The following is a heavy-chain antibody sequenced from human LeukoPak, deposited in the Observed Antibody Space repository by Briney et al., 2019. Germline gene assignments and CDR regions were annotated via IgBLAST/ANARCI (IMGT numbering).Heavy chain of an antibody. J-gene: IGHJ4*02. D-gene: IGHD6-13*01. Sequence: SETLSLTCTVSGGSISSSSYYWGWIRQPPGKGLEWIGSIYYSGSTYYNPSLKSRVSISVDTSKNQFSLKLSSVTAADTAVYYCARPRIAAAGLLDYWGQGTLVTVSS. CDR1: GGSISSSSYY. V-gene: IGHV4-39*01. CDR3: ARPRIAAAGLLDY. CDR2: IYYSGST.